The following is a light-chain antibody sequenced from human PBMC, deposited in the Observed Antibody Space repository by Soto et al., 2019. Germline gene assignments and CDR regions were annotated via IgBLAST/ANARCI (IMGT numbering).Light chain of an antibody. CDR1: QSISNW. J-gene: IGKJ2*01. CDR3: QQYNSYPYT. Sequence: DIQMTQSPSTLSASVGDRVTITCRASQSISNWLAWCQQKPGEAPKPLIYKVCSLESGVPSRFSGSGSGTEFTLTISSLQPDDFATYYCQQYNSYPYTFGQGTKLEIK. V-gene: IGKV1-5*03. CDR2: KVC.